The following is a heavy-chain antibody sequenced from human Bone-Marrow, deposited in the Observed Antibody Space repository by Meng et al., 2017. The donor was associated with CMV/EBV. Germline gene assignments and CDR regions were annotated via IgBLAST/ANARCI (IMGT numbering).Heavy chain of an antibody. CDR2: IYYSGST. D-gene: IGHD3-22*01. CDR1: GFTFSSYS. CDR3: AGGYYPYYGMDV. J-gene: IGHJ6*02. V-gene: IGHV4-39*07. Sequence: GSLRLSCAASGFTFSSYSMNWVRQAPGKGLEWIGSIYYSGSTYYNPSLKSRVTISVDTSKNQFSLKLSSVTAADTAVYYCAGGYYPYYGMDVWGQGTTVTVSS.